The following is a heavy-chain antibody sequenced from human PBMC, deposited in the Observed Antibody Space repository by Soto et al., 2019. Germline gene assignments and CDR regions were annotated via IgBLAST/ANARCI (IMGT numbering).Heavy chain of an antibody. Sequence: EVQLLESGGGLVQPGGSLIISCAASGFTFSSYAMSWVRQAPGKGLGCLSTISGRGGSAYYADSVKGRFTITRDNSKNTLRLQMNSLRAEDTAVYYCAKASDYDDIMTGLHWGQGTLVTVSA. D-gene: IGHD3-9*01. J-gene: IGHJ4*02. CDR2: ISGRGGSA. CDR1: GFTFSSYA. CDR3: AKASDYDDIMTGLH. V-gene: IGHV3-23*01.